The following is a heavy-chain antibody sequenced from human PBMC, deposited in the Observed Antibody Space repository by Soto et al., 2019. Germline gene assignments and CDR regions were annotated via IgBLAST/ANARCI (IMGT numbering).Heavy chain of an antibody. CDR1: GFTFSSYA. Sequence: GGSLRLSCAASGFTFSSYAMSWVRQAPGKGLEWVSAISGSGGSTYYADSVKGRFTISRDNSKNTLYLQMNSLRAEDTAVYYCAKRRGYCSGGSCYSWGQGTLVTVSS. CDR3: AKRRGYCSGGSCYS. D-gene: IGHD2-15*01. CDR2: ISGSGGST. J-gene: IGHJ4*02. V-gene: IGHV3-23*01.